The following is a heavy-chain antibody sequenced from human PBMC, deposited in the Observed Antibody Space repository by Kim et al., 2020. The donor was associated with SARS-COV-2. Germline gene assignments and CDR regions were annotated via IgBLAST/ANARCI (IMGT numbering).Heavy chain of an antibody. CDR1: GFTFSSYG. V-gene: IGHV3-33*01. CDR2: IWYDGSNK. J-gene: IGHJ3*02. D-gene: IGHD3-22*01. Sequence: GGSLRLSCAASGFTFSSYGMHWVRQAPGKGLEWVAVIWYDGSNKYYADSVKGRFTISRDNSKNTLYLQMNSLRAEDTAVYYCARDDSSGYPFQNNAFDIWGQGTMVTVSS. CDR3: ARDDSSGYPFQNNAFDI.